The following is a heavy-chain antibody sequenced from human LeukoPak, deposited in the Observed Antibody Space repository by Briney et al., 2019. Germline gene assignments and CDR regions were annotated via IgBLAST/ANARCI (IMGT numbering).Heavy chain of an antibody. CDR1: GGSVSSESYH. J-gene: IGHJ4*02. D-gene: IGHD1-1*01. V-gene: IGHV4-61*01. CDR2: IFNSGSS. CDR3: ARVLGRTYYFDY. Sequence: SETLSLTCTVSGGSVSSESYHWSWIRQPPGKGLEWIAYIFNSGSSNYNPSLKSRVTISVDTSKNQFSLKLNSVTAADTAVYYCARVLGRTYYFDYWGQGTLVTVSS.